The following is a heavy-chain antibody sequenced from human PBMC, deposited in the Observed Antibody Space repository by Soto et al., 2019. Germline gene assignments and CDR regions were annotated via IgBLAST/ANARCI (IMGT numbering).Heavy chain of an antibody. Sequence: QVQLQESGPGLVKPSQTLSLTCTVSGGSISSGGYYWSWIRQHPGKGLEWIGYIYYSGSPYYNPSLKSRVTISVDMSKNQCSLKLSSVTAADMAVYFCARVGGINWFDPWGQGTLVTVSS. J-gene: IGHJ5*02. D-gene: IGHD3-16*01. CDR3: ARVGGINWFDP. V-gene: IGHV4-31*03. CDR2: IYYSGSP. CDR1: GGSISSGGYY.